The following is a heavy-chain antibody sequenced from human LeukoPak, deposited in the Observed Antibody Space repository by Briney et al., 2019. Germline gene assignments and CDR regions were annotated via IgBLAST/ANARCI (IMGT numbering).Heavy chain of an antibody. J-gene: IGHJ5*02. V-gene: IGHV4-34*01. CDR1: GGSFSGYY. CDR2: INHSGGT. Sequence: SETLSLTCVVYGGSFSGYYLSWIRQPPGKGLEFICEINHSGGTNYNPSLKSRVTISLDTSKNHFSLTLSSVTAADTAVYSCESRVPPFYDFWSGSAWFDPWGQGTLVTVSS. D-gene: IGHD3-3*01. CDR3: ESRVPPFYDFWSGSAWFDP.